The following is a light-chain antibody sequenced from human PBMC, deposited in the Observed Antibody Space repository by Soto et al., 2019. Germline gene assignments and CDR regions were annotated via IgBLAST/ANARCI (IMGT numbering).Light chain of an antibody. Sequence: QSVLTQPPSASGSPGQSVTISCTGTSNDVGGYNYVSWCQQHPGKAPKLMISEVSKRPSGVPDRFSGSKSGNTASLTVSGLQAEDEADYYCSSFAGNNNVVFGGGTKLTVL. CDR3: SSFAGNNNVV. CDR1: SNDVGGYNY. CDR2: EVS. J-gene: IGLJ2*01. V-gene: IGLV2-8*01.